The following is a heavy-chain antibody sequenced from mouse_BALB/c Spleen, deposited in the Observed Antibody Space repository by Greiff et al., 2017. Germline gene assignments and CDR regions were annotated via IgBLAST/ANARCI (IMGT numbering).Heavy chain of an antibody. CDR3: ASGGILQWYFDG. J-gene: IGHJ1*01. V-gene: IGHV14-3*02. D-gene: IGHD1-1*01. Sequence: DVQLQESGAELVKPGASVKLSCTASGFNIKDTYMHWVKQRPEQGLEWIGRIDPANGNTKYDPKFQGKATITADTSSNTAYLHLSCLTSEDTAVYYSASGGILQWYFDGWGAGTTVTVTS. CDR1: GFNIKDTY. CDR2: IDPANGNT.